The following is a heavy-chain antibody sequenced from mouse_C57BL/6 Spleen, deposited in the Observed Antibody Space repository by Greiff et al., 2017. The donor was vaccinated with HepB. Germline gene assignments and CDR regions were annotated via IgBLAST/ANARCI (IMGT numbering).Heavy chain of an antibody. CDR1: GYTFTSYW. V-gene: IGHV1-55*01. D-gene: IGHD5-5*01. J-gene: IGHJ1*03. Sequence: QVQLQQPGAELVKPGASVKMSCKASGYTFTSYWITWVKQRPGQGLEWIGEIYPGSGSTNYNEKFKSKATLTVDTSSSTAYMQLSSLTSEDSAVYYCARGGDYHYWYFDVWGTGTSVTVSS. CDR2: IYPGSGST. CDR3: ARGGDYHYWYFDV.